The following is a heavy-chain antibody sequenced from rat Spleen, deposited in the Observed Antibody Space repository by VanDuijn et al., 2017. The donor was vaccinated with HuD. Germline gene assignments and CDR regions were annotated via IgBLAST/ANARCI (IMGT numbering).Heavy chain of an antibody. Sequence: EVQLVESGGGLVQPGRSLKLSCAASGFTFSNYGMHWIRQAPTKGLEWVASISTGGGNTYYRDSVKGRFTIFRDSAKSTLYLQMTSLRSEDTAIYYCTKNWDYWGQGVMVTVSS. CDR3: TKNWDY. V-gene: IGHV5-19*01. CDR2: ISTGGGNT. D-gene: IGHD3-6*01. CDR1: GFTFSNYG. J-gene: IGHJ2*01.